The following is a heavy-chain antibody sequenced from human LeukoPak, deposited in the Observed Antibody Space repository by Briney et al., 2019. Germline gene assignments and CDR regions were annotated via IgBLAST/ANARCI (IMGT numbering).Heavy chain of an antibody. Sequence: ASVKVSCKGSGYTFTSYDIKWERQATGQRDEWMGWMNPNRSNTGYAQKFQGRVTITRNSSRRTDYMEMSSLRSDDTAVYYCASGSFDFWSGYYLDYWRPGTLVTVSS. CDR1: GYTFTSYD. J-gene: IGHJ4*02. D-gene: IGHD3-3*01. CDR3: ASGSFDFWSGYYLDY. CDR2: MNPNRSNT. V-gene: IGHV1-8*03.